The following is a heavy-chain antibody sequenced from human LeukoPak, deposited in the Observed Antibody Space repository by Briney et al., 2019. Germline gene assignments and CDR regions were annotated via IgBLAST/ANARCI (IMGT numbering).Heavy chain of an antibody. D-gene: IGHD3-10*01. CDR1: GFTFSSNA. J-gene: IGHJ4*02. CDR2: LSGGGDST. Sequence: PGGSLRLSCEASGFTFSSNAMSWVRQAPGKGLEWVSALSGGGDSTYYADSVKGRFTISRDNSKNTLYLQMNSLRAEDTAVYYCAKDRRAGSYDYWGQGTLVTVSS. V-gene: IGHV3-23*01. CDR3: AKDRRAGSYDY.